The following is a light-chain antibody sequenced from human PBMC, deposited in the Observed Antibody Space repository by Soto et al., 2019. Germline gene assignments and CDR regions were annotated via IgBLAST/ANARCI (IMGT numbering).Light chain of an antibody. Sequence: DIVMTQSPDSLAVSMGERATINCKSSQSLLYSSNNKNYLAWYQQKPGQPPILLIYWASTRESGVPDRFSGSESGADFTLTISSLQAEDVAVYYCQQYYSAPPTFGPGTKVDIK. CDR3: QQYYSAPPT. V-gene: IGKV4-1*01. CDR1: QSLLYSSNNKNY. J-gene: IGKJ3*01. CDR2: WAS.